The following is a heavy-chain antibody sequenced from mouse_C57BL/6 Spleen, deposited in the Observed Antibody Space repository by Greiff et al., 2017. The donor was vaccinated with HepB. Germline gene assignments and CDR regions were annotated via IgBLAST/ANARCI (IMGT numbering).Heavy chain of an antibody. V-gene: IGHV5-4*01. Sequence: EVQLVESGGGLVKPGGSLKLSCAASGFTFSSYAMSWVRQTPEKRLEWVATISDGGSYTYYPDNVKGRFTISRDNATNNLYLQMSHLKSEDTAMYYCASDGSSFWYFDVWGTGTTPTVSS. CDR1: GFTFSSYA. D-gene: IGHD1-1*01. CDR2: ISDGGSYT. CDR3: ASDGSSFWYFDV. J-gene: IGHJ1*03.